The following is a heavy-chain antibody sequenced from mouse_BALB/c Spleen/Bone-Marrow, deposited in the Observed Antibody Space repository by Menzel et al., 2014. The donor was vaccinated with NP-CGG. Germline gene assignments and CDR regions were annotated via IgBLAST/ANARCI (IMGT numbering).Heavy chain of an antibody. CDR2: IWGDGST. J-gene: IGHJ4*01. Sequence: VQLQQSGPGLVSPPQSLSIPCTVSGFSLTTYGVSWVRQPPGKGLEWLGVIWGDGSTNYHSALISRLSISKDNSKSQVFLKLNSLQTDDTATYYCAKWDYYGIFYAMDYWGQGTSVTVSS. CDR3: AKWDYYGIFYAMDY. V-gene: IGHV2-3*01. CDR1: GFSLTTYG. D-gene: IGHD2-1*01.